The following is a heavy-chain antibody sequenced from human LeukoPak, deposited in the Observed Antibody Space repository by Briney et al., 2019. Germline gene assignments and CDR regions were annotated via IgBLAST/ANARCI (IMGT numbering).Heavy chain of an antibody. CDR3: ATRPPNYYDSSGYYAN. Sequence: GGSLRLSCAASGFTVSSNYMSWVRQAPGKGLEWVSVIYSGGSTYYAGSVKGRFTISRDNSENTLYLQMNSLRAEDTAVYYCATRPPNYYDSSGYYANWGQGTLVTVSS. J-gene: IGHJ4*02. CDR2: IYSGGST. CDR1: GFTVSSNY. D-gene: IGHD3-22*01. V-gene: IGHV3-53*01.